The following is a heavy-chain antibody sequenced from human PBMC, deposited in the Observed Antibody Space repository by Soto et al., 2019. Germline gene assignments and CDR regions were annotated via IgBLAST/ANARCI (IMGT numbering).Heavy chain of an antibody. D-gene: IGHD3-22*01. CDR3: ARKDKSGYFNWFDP. Sequence: PGESLKISCRTSGYKFTAYWISWVRQMPGKGLEWMGIIFPSDSDTRYSPSFQGQVTISADRSTSTVFLQWASLKASDTAVYFCARKDKSGYFNWFDPWGQGTLVTVSS. CDR2: IFPSDSDT. J-gene: IGHJ5*02. V-gene: IGHV5-51*01. CDR1: GYKFTAYW.